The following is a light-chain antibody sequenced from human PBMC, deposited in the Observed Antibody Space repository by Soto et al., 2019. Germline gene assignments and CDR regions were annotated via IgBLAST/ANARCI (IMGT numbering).Light chain of an antibody. CDR1: QSVRSSY. CDR2: GAS. V-gene: IGKV3-20*01. J-gene: IGKJ1*01. Sequence: EIVLTQSPGTLSLSPGERATLSCRASQSVRSSYLAWYQQKPGQAPRLLIYGASSRATGIPDRFSGSGSGTDFTLTISRLEPEDFATYYCQQYNSYWTFGQGTKVEIK. CDR3: QQYNSYWT.